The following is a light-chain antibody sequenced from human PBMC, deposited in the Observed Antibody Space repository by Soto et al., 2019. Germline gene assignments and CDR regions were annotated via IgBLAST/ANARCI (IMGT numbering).Light chain of an antibody. CDR1: SXNIGGNS. J-gene: IGLJ1*01. V-gene: IGLV1-51*01. CDR3: GSWDSSLSAYV. CDR2: DDN. Sequence: QSVLTQPPSVSAAPGQKITISCSGGSXNIGGNSVSWYQQLPGTAPKLLIYDDNKRPSGIPDRFSGSKSGTSATLGITGFQTGDEADYYCGSWDSSLSAYVFGTGTTVTVL.